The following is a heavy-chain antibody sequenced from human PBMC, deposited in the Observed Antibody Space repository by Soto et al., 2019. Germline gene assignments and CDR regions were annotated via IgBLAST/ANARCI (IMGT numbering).Heavy chain of an antibody. J-gene: IGHJ5*02. CDR3: AREARYYDFWSGDNWFDP. Sequence: GASVKVSCKASGYTFTSYAMNWVRQAPGQGLEWMGWINTNTGNPTYAQGFTGRSVFSLDTSVSTAYLQICSLKAEDTAVYYCAREARYYDFWSGDNWFDPWGQGTLGTVSS. D-gene: IGHD3-3*01. CDR1: GYTFTSYA. CDR2: INTNTGNP. V-gene: IGHV7-4-1*01.